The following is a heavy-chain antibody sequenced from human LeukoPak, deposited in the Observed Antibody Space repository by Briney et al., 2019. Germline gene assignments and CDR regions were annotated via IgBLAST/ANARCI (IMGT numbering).Heavy chain of an antibody. V-gene: IGHV3-23*01. CDR1: GFTFSNYD. Sequence: GGSLRLSCAASGFTFSNYDMSWVRQAPGKGLEWISTISGSGGGTWYADSVKGRFTISRDNSKSTLYLQMNSLRAEDTAVYYCAKRVPYYLDHWGQGTLVPVSS. CDR2: ISGSGGGT. J-gene: IGHJ4*02. CDR3: AKRVPYYLDH.